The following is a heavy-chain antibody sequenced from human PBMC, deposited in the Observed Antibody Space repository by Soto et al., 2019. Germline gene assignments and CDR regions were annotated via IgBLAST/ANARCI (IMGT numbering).Heavy chain of an antibody. CDR2: IIPIFGTA. J-gene: IGHJ4*02. Sequence: QVQLVQSGAEVKKPGSSVKVSCKASGGTFSSYAITWVRQAPGQGLEWMGGIIPIFGTANYAPKFQGRVTITADETTRTAYMEPSSRRSEDTAVYYCASRAQYSSSCYRGFDCWGQGTLVTVSS. CDR1: GGTFSSYA. D-gene: IGHD6-13*01. CDR3: ASRAQYSSSCYRGFDC. V-gene: IGHV1-69*12.